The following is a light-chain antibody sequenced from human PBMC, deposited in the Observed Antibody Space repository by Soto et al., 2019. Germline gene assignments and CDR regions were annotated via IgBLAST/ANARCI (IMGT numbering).Light chain of an antibody. CDR2: GAS. CDR1: QTFGSTY. J-gene: IGKJ2*01. Sequence: ESVLTQSQGTLSLSPGERVTLSCRASQTFGSTYLAWYQQRSGQSPRLLIYGASRRASGIPDRFRGSGSGTDFTLTISRLEPEDFAVYYCQQFGTSPLYTFGQGTKLEIK. CDR3: QQFGTSPLYT. V-gene: IGKV3-20*01.